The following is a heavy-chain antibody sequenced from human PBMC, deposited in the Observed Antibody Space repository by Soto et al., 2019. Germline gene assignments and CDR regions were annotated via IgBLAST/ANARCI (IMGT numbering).Heavy chain of an antibody. J-gene: IGHJ4*02. V-gene: IGHV4-31*03. CDR1: GGSLRSGSHY. CDR3: AREGGDGIDY. Sequence: KPSETLSLTCIVAGGSLRSGSHYWSWIRQHPGKGLEWIGYIYYSGSTYYNPSLKSRITISISTSKNQFSLKLTSVTAANTAVYYCAREGGDGIDYWGQGTLVTVSS. CDR2: IYYSGST. D-gene: IGHD3-16*01.